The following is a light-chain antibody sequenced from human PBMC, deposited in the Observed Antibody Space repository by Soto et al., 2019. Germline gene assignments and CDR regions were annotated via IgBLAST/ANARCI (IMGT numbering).Light chain of an antibody. CDR2: GVS. Sequence: EIVLTQSPGTLSLSPGERATLSCRASQGVGGSFLAWYQQTPGQAPRLVIYGVSSTTTVLPDRFSGSGSVTDFTLISSRLEAEYVAVYYRQQYDRSALTFGGGTKVEIK. V-gene: IGKV3-20*01. J-gene: IGKJ4*01. CDR1: QGVGGSF. CDR3: QQYDRSALT.